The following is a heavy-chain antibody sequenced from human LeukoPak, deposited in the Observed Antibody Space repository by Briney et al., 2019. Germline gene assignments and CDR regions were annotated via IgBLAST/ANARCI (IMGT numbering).Heavy chain of an antibody. CDR1: GYTFTSYD. V-gene: IGHV1-8*01. J-gene: IGHJ3*02. Sequence: GASVKVSCKASGYTFTSYDINWVRQATGQGLEWMGWMNPNSGNTGYAQKFQGRVTMTRNTSISTAYMELSSLRSEDTAVYYCARNVNYDFWSGYSDAFDIWGQGTMVTVSS. D-gene: IGHD3-3*01. CDR2: MNPNSGNT. CDR3: ARNVNYDFWSGYSDAFDI.